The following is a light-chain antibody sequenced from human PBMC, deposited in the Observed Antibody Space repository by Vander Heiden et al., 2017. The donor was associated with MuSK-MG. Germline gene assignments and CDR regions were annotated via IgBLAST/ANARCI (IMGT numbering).Light chain of an antibody. V-gene: IGLV3-10*01. Sequence: SYELTQPPSVSVSQGQTARITCSGDALPKKYAYGYQQKSGQAPVLVIYEDSKRPSGIPGRFSGSSSGTMATLTISGAQVEDEADYYCYSTDSSAYRWGFGGGTKLTVL. CDR2: EDS. CDR1: ALPKKY. J-gene: IGLJ3*02. CDR3: YSTDSSAYRWG.